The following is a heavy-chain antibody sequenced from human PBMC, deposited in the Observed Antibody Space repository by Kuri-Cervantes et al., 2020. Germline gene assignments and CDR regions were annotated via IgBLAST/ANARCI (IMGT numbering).Heavy chain of an antibody. Sequence: SETLSLTCTVSGGSVSSGSYYWSWIRQPPGKGLEWIGCIYYSGSTNYNPSLKSRVTISVDTSKNQFSLKLSSVTAADTAVYYCARASGSYLYYFDYWGQGTLVTVSS. J-gene: IGHJ4*02. CDR2: IYYSGST. CDR3: ARASGSYLYYFDY. D-gene: IGHD1-26*01. CDR1: GGSVSSGSYY. V-gene: IGHV4-61*01.